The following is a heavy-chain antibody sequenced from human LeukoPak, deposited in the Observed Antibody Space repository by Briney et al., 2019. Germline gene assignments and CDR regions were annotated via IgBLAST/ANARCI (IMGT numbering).Heavy chain of an antibody. CDR3: ATGPLGIFNY. Sequence: SETLSLTCTVSGGSISSSSYYWGWIRQPPGKGLEWIGSIYYSGSTYYNPSLKSRVTISVDTSKNQFSLKLSSVTAADTAVYYCATGPLGIFNYWGQGTLVTASS. CDR2: IYYSGST. D-gene: IGHD7-27*01. CDR1: GGSISSSSYY. V-gene: IGHV4-39*07. J-gene: IGHJ4*02.